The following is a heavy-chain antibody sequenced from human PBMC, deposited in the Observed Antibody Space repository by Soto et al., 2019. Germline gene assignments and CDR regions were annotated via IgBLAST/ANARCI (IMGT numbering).Heavy chain of an antibody. V-gene: IGHV4-39*01. Sequence: SETLSLTCTVSGGSISSSSYYWGWIRQPPGKGLEWIGSIYYSGSTYYNPSPKSRVTISFDTSKNQFSVKLSSVTAADTAVYYCARPRFYCTNGVCLRGDGAFDIWGQGTMVTVSS. CDR1: GGSISSSSYY. J-gene: IGHJ3*02. CDR3: ARPRFYCTNGVCLRGDGAFDI. CDR2: IYYSGST. D-gene: IGHD2-8*01.